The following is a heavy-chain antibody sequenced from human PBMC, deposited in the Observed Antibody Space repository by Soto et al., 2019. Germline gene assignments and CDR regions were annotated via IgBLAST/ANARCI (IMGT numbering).Heavy chain of an antibody. CDR1: GGTFISYT. CDR3: ARISKARDSSIWYDYYYMDV. V-gene: IGHV1-69*02. J-gene: IGHJ6*03. Sequence: SSVNVSCKASGGTFISYTISWVRHAPGHGLEWMGRIIPILGIANYAQKFQGRVTITADKSTSTAYMELSSLRSEDTAVYYCARISKARDSSIWYDYYYMDVWGKGATVSVSS. CDR2: IIPILGIA. D-gene: IGHD6-13*01.